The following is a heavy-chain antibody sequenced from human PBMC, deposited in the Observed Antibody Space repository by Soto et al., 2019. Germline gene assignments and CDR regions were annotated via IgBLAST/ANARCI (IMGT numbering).Heavy chain of an antibody. Sequence: GASVKVSCKASGYTFTSYDIKWVRQATGQGVEWMGWMNPNSGNTGYAQKFQGRVTMTRNTSISTAYMELSSLRSEDTAVYYCARGLTGGAAGYYYYYMDVWGKGTTVTVSS. CDR1: GYTFTSYD. CDR3: ARGLTGGAAGYYYYYMDV. D-gene: IGHD6-13*01. V-gene: IGHV1-8*01. J-gene: IGHJ6*03. CDR2: MNPNSGNT.